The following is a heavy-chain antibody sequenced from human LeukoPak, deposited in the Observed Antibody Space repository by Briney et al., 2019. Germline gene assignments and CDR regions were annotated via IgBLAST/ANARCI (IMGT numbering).Heavy chain of an antibody. CDR1: GFTFSSYA. D-gene: IGHD3-10*01. Sequence: PGGSLRLSCAASGFTFSSYAMSWVRQAPGQGLEWVSSISSSSSYIYYADSVKGRFTISRDNAKNSLYLQMNSLRAEDTAVYYCARERNYYGSGSYLGYWGQGTLVTVSS. J-gene: IGHJ4*02. CDR2: ISSSSSYI. V-gene: IGHV3-21*04. CDR3: ARERNYYGSGSYLGY.